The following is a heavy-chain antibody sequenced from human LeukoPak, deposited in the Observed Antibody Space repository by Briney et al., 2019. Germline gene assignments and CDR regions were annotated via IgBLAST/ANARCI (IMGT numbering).Heavy chain of an antibody. CDR2: IRYDGSNK. V-gene: IGHV3-30*02. CDR1: GFTLSSYG. CDR3: AKDLLGYCSSTSCYFPSDY. J-gene: IGHJ4*02. Sequence: GGSLRLSCAASGFTLSSYGMHWVRQAPGKGLEWVAFIRYDGSNKYYADSVKGRFTISRDNSKNTLYLQMNSLRAEDTAVYYCAKDLLGYCSSTSCYFPSDYWGQGTLVTVSS. D-gene: IGHD2-2*01.